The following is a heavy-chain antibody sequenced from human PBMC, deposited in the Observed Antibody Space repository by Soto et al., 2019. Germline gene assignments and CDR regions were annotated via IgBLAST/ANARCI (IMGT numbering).Heavy chain of an antibody. CDR3: ARSGSEVDY. Sequence: EMQLVESGGDLVQLGGSLRLSCAVSGFTVSHYWMTWVRQAPGKGLEWVANIKEDGSEKNYVDSVKGRFTISRDNAKNSLYLQMNSLRAEDTAVYYCARSGSEVDYWGQGTLVIVSS. CDR1: GFTVSHYW. D-gene: IGHD3-10*01. J-gene: IGHJ4*02. V-gene: IGHV3-7*01. CDR2: IKEDGSEK.